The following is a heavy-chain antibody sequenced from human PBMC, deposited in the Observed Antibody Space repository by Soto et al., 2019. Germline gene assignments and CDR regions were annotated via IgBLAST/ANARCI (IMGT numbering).Heavy chain of an antibody. D-gene: IGHD6-19*01. J-gene: IGHJ5*02. CDR2: IIPILGIA. Sequence: QVQLVQSGAEVKKPGSSVKVSCKASGGTFSSYTISWVRQAPGQGLEWMGRIIPILGIANYAQKFQGRVTITADKSTSTAYMELSSLRAEDTAVYYCARARADAAVGPGWFDPWGQGTLVTVSS. V-gene: IGHV1-69*02. CDR1: GGTFSSYT. CDR3: ARARADAAVGPGWFDP.